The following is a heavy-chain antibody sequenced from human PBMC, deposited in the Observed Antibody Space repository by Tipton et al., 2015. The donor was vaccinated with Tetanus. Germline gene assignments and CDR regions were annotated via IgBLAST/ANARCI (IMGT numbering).Heavy chain of an antibody. CDR2: ISNGNP. Sequence: TLSLTCTVSRGPISSYYWSWIRQPAGKGLEWIGHISNGNPDYSPSLKNRVTLSVDLSKNEFSLKLRSVTAADTGVYYCARDRSPAYYSDYSGYVWAFDIWGQGTMVSVSS. V-gene: IGHV4-4*07. D-gene: IGHD3-22*01. CDR3: ARDRSPAYYSDYSGYVWAFDI. CDR1: RGPISSYY. J-gene: IGHJ3*02.